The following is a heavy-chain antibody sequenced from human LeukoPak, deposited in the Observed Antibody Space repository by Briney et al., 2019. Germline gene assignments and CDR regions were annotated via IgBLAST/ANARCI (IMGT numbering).Heavy chain of an antibody. V-gene: IGHV4-4*02. CDR3: ARGDNYNFDY. CDR2: ISHSGST. Sequence: PSETLSLTCTVSGGSISSSYWWSWVRQPRGKGLEWIGEISHSGSTNYNPSLKSRVTMSVDKSKNQFSLKLNSVTAADTAVYFCARGDNYNFDYWGQGTLVTVSS. D-gene: IGHD4-11*01. CDR1: GGSISSSYW. J-gene: IGHJ4*02.